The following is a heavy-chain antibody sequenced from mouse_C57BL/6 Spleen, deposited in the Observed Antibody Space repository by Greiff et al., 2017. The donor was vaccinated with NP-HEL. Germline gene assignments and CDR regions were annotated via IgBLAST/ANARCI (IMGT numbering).Heavy chain of an antibody. D-gene: IGHD2-4*01. J-gene: IGHJ3*01. CDR2: INTNNGGT. V-gene: IGHV1-26*01. Sequence: EVQLQQSGPELVKPGASVKISCKASGYTFTDYYMNWVKQSHGKSLEWIGDINTNNGGTSYNQKFKGKATLTVDKSSSTAYMVLRSLTSEDSAVYYCARSNDYDQAWFAYWGQGTLVTVSA. CDR3: ARSNDYDQAWFAY. CDR1: GYTFTDYY.